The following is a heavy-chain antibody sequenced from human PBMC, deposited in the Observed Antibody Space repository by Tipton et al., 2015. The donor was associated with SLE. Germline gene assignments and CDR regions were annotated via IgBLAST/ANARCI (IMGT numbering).Heavy chain of an antibody. V-gene: IGHV4-59*01. CDR2: FYFSGSS. Sequence: LRLSCSVSGVSISTYYWSWIRQSPGKGLEWIGFFYFSGSSQYNPSLKSRVAISADTSNNQFSLELRSVTAADTAVYFCARVGDYYNSGSRVFDHWGQGILVTVSS. CDR1: GVSISTYY. CDR3: ARVGDYYNSGSRVFDH. D-gene: IGHD3-10*01. J-gene: IGHJ4*02.